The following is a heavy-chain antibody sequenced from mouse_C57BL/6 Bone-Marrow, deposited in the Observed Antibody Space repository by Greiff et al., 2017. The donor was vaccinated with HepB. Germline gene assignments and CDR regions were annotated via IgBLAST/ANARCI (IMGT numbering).Heavy chain of an antibody. J-gene: IGHJ2*01. V-gene: IGHV1-15*01. CDR2: IDPETGGT. Sequence: QVQLQQSGAELVRPGASVTLSCKASGYTFTDYEMHWVKQTPVHGLEWIGAIDPETGGTAYNQKFKGKAILTADKSSSTAYMELRSLTSEYSAVYYCKEDGYYYGSSPFFDYWGQGTTLTVSS. CDR1: GYTFTDYE. CDR3: KEDGYYYGSSPFFDY. D-gene: IGHD1-1*01.